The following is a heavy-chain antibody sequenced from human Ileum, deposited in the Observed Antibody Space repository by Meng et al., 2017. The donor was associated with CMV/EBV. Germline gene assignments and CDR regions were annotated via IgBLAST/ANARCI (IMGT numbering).Heavy chain of an antibody. J-gene: IGHJ4*02. V-gene: IGHV3-23*01. Sequence: GGSLRLSCAASGFTFSNYAMTWVRQAPGKGLEWVSTISEIRDASYYGDSVKGRFAIPRDNSKNTLYLQMSSLRVEDTAVYYCAKARQCEDWGQGTLVTVSS. CDR1: GFTFSNYA. CDR2: ISEIRDAS. CDR3: AKARQCED.